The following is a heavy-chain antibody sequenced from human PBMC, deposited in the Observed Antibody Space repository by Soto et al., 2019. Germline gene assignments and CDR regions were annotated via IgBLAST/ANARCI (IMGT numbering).Heavy chain of an antibody. J-gene: IGHJ6*02. CDR1: GFTFSSYA. CDR3: AKYRSSTSCLVVYGMDV. D-gene: IGHD2-2*01. CDR2: ISGSGGTT. Sequence: EVQLLESGGGLVQPGGSLRLSCAASGFTFSSYAMSWVRQAPGKGLEWVSAISGSGGTTYYTDSVKGRFTISRDNSKNTLYLQMNSLRVEDTAVYYCAKYRSSTSCLVVYGMDVWGQGTTVTVSS. V-gene: IGHV3-23*01.